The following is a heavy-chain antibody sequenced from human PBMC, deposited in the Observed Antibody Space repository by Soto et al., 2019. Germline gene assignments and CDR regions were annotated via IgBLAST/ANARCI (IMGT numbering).Heavy chain of an antibody. D-gene: IGHD1-20*01. CDR1: GGTFSSYA. CDR3: AREGGITGTTYYCDY. V-gene: IGHV1-69*10. J-gene: IGHJ4*02. CDR2: IIPILVIA. Sequence: ASVKVSCKASGGTFSSYAISLVRQAPGPGLEWMGGIIPILVIANYAQTCQGRVTITADKSTSTAYMELSSLRSEDTDVYDCAREGGITGTTYYCDYWGQGTLVTVSS.